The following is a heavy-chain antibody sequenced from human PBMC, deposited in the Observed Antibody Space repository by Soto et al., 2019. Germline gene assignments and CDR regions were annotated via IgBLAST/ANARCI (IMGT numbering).Heavy chain of an antibody. CDR3: ARSYFDGTGFYLYYFDL. CDR2: IIPIFGTT. J-gene: IGHJ4*02. Sequence: QMQLVQSGAEVKKPGSSVKVSCRASGGTFSNHAINWVRQAPGHGLGWLGGIIPIFGTTNYAQKFQDRVTITADRSTTTVYMDLASLTSEDTAVYYCARSYFDGTGFYLYYFDLWGQGTLVTVSS. V-gene: IGHV1-69*06. D-gene: IGHD3-9*01. CDR1: GGTFSNHA.